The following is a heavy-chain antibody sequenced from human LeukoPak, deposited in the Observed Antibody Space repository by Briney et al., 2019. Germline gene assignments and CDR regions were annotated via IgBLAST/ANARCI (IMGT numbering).Heavy chain of an antibody. CDR3: AKWGPHCVGDYCPALDS. Sequence: GSLRLSRVASRFTLSNYWTSWVRQAPGKGLEWGANINQDGIKKPYAGSMKGRFTISRDNAKESLYLQLNSLRADDTAVYYCAKWGPHCVGDYCPALDSWGQGTLVTVSS. V-gene: IGHV3-7*01. CDR1: RFTLSNYW. J-gene: IGHJ4*02. CDR2: INQDGIKK. D-gene: IGHD2-21*02.